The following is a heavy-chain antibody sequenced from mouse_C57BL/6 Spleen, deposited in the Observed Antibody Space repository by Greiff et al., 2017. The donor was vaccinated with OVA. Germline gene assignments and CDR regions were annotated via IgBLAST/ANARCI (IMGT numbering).Heavy chain of an antibody. CDR2: IYPGSGST. CDR3: ARRDYSFAY. CDR1: GYTFTSYW. D-gene: IGHD2-12*01. V-gene: IGHV1-55*01. J-gene: IGHJ3*01. Sequence: QVQLQQPGAELVKPGASVKLSCKASGYTFTSYWITWVKQRPGQGLEWIGVIYPGSGSTNYNEKFKGKATLTVDTSSSTAYMQLSSLTSEDSAVYDCARRDYSFAYWGQGTLVTVSA.